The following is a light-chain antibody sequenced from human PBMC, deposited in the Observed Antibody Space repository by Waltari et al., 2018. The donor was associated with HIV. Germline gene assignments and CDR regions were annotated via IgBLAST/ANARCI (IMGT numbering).Light chain of an antibody. V-gene: IGLV2-14*03. CDR1: SSDVGGYNY. CDR2: DVS. J-gene: IGLJ2*01. Sequence: QSALTQPASVSGSPGQSITISCTGTSSDVGGYNYVSWYQQHPGKAPKRMIYDVSNRPSGVSKHLSGSKSGNTAALTISGLQSEDEADYYCSSYTSSSTPLVVFGGGTKLTVL. CDR3: SSYTSSSTPLVV.